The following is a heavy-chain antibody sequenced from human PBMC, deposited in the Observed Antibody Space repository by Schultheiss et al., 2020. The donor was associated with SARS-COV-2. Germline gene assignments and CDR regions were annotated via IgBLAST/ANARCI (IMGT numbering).Heavy chain of an antibody. Sequence: SETLSLTCTVSGGSISRYYWSWIRQPPGKRLEWIGYIYYSGSTNYNPSLKSRVTISVDTSKYQFSLKLSSVTAADTAVYYCARTYGYGMDVWGQGTTVTVSS. J-gene: IGHJ6*02. V-gene: IGHV4-59*08. CDR3: ARTYGYGMDV. CDR2: IYYSGST. CDR1: GGSISRYY. D-gene: IGHD4-17*01.